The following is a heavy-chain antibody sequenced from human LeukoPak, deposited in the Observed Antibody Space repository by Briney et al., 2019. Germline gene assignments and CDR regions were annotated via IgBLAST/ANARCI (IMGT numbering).Heavy chain of an antibody. CDR2: IIPILGIA. D-gene: IGHD3-16*01. V-gene: IGHV1-69*04. CDR3: ARFALEGGGSDAFDI. CDR1: GGTFSSYA. J-gene: IGHJ3*02. Sequence: SVKVSCKASGGTFSSYAISWVRQAPGQGLEWMGRIIPILGIANYAQKFQGRVTITADKSTSTAYMELSSLRSEDTAVYYCARFALEGGGSDAFDIWGQGTMVTVSS.